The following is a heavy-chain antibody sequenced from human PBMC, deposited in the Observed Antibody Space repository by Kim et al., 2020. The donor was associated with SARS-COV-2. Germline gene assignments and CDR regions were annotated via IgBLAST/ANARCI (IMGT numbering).Heavy chain of an antibody. CDR3: ARGEKVLKVVVVISLYYYYGIDV. CDR2: MNPNSGNT. D-gene: IGHD3-22*01. CDR1: GYTFTSYD. V-gene: IGHV1-8*01. Sequence: ASVKVSCKASGYTFTSYDINWVRQATGQGLEWMGWMNPNSGNTGYAQKFQGRVTMTRNTSISTAYMELSSLRSEDTAVYYWARGEKVLKVVVVISLYYYYGIDVWGQGTTVTVSS. J-gene: IGHJ6*01.